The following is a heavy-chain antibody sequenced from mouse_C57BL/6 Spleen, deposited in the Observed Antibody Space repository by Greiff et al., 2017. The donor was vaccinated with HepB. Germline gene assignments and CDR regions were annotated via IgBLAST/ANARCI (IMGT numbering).Heavy chain of an antibody. CDR2: IDPSDSET. D-gene: IGHD2-5*01. J-gene: IGHJ2*01. Sequence: QVQLKQPGAELVRPGSSVKLSCKASGYTFTSYWMHWVKQRPIQGLEWIGNIDPSDSETHYNQKFKDKATLTVDKSSSTAYMQLSSLTSEDSAVYYCARAYSNYGFFDYWGQGTTLTVSS. CDR1: GYTFTSYW. CDR3: ARAYSNYGFFDY. V-gene: IGHV1-52*01.